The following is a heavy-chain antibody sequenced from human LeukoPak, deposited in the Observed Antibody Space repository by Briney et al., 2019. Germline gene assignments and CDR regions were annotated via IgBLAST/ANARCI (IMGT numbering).Heavy chain of an antibody. D-gene: IGHD3-3*01. CDR1: GYTFTSYD. Sequence: GASVKVSCKASGYTFTSYDINWVRQATGQGLEWMGWMNPNSGNTGYAQKFQGRVTMTRNTSISTAYMELSSLRSEDTAVYYCARTSYYDFWSGYYGNDYWGQGTLVTVSS. CDR3: ARTSYYDFWSGYYGNDY. V-gene: IGHV1-8*01. J-gene: IGHJ4*02. CDR2: MNPNSGNT.